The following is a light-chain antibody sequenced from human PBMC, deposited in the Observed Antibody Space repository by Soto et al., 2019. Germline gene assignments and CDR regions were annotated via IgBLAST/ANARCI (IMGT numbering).Light chain of an antibody. V-gene: IGKV1-39*01. CDR3: QHSDGTPE. CDR1: QTISSP. J-gene: IGKJ5*01. Sequence: TQNPSSLFGPVRQIVTINCRASQTISSPLSWYQQKPGKVPELLIYATSRLQSGVPSRFSGSRSGTDFTLTIRSLQPEDFATYYCQHSDGTPEFGDGTRLEIK. CDR2: ATS.